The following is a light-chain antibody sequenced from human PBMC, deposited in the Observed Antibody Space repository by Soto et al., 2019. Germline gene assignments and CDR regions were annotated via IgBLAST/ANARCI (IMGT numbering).Light chain of an antibody. V-gene: IGKV3-20*01. Sequence: EIVLTQSPGTLSLSPGERATLSCRASQSINSRYLAWYQQKPGQAPRLLIYGASSRATGIPDRFSGSGSGTDFTLTISRLEPEDFAVYYCQQFGSSPGLAFVPGTIVDIK. CDR1: QSINSRY. CDR3: QQFGSSPGLA. CDR2: GAS. J-gene: IGKJ3*01.